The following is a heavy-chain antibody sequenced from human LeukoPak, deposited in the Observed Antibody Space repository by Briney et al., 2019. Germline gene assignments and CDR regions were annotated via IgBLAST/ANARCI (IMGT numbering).Heavy chain of an antibody. CDR2: IRYDGSNK. V-gene: IGHV3-30*02. Sequence: GGSLRLSCAASGFTFSSYGMHWVRQAPGKGLEWVAFIRYDGSNKYYADSVKGRFTISRDNSKNTLYLQMNSLRAEDTAVYYCAKDTLRRPYDILTGPLVYFDYWGQGTLVTVSS. CDR1: GFTFSSYG. D-gene: IGHD3-9*01. J-gene: IGHJ4*02. CDR3: AKDTLRRPYDILTGPLVYFDY.